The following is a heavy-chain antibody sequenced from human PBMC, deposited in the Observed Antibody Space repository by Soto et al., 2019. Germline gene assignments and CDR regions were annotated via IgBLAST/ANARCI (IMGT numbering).Heavy chain of an antibody. CDR1: GGSISSGGYS. J-gene: IGHJ6*02. D-gene: IGHD2-2*01. Sequence: SETLSLTCAVSGGSISSGGYSWSWIRQPPGKGLEWIGYIYHSGSTYYNPSLKSRVTISVDRSKNQFSLKLSSVTAADTAVYYCARLQSATSYGMHVSGQGTTGTVSS. CDR3: ARLQSATSYGMHV. V-gene: IGHV4-30-2*01. CDR2: IYHSGST.